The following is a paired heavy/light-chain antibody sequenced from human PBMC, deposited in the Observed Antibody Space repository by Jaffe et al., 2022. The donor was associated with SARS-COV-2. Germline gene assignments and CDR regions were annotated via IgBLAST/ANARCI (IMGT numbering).Light chain of an antibody. CDR2: GAS. CDR3: QQYNNWPT. V-gene: IGKV3-15*01. CDR1: QSVSSN. J-gene: IGKJ1*01. Sequence: EIVMTQSPATLSVSPGERATLSCRASQSVSSNLAWYQQKPGQAPRLLIYGASTRATGIPARFSGSGSGTEFTLTISSLQSEDFAVYYCQQYNNWPTFGQGTKVEIK.
Heavy chain of an antibody. V-gene: IGHV4-59*01. CDR2: IYYSGTS. CDR1: GGSISSSY. D-gene: IGHD1-26*01. CDR3: ARTTEWELNFDY. J-gene: IGHJ4*02. Sequence: QVQLQESGPGLVKPSETLSLTCTLSGGSISSSYWSWIRQPPGKGLEWIAYIYYSGTSNYNPSLKSRVTISVETSKNQFSLKLTSVTAADTAVYYCARTTEWELNFDYWGQGTLVTVSS.